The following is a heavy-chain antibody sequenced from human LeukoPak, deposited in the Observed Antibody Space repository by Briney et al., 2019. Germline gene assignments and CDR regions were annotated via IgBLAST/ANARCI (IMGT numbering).Heavy chain of an antibody. D-gene: IGHD5-18*01. CDR1: GFTVSSNY. CDR2: IYSDNTT. CDR3: ARGLRNSTAMASFDY. V-gene: IGHV3-53*01. Sequence: PGGSLRLSCVASGFTVSSNYMTWVRQAPGKGLEWVSIIYSDNTTYYADSVKGRFTISRDNSKNTLYLQMNSLRAEDTAVYYCARGLRNSTAMASFDYWGQGTLATVSS. J-gene: IGHJ4*02.